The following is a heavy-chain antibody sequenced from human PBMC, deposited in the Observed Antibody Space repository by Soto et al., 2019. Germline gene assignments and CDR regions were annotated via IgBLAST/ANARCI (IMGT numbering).Heavy chain of an antibody. V-gene: IGHV6-1*01. Sequence: PSQTLSLTCAISGDSVSGNSAAWNWIRQSPSRGLEWLGRTYYRSRWYNDYAVSVKSRITVTPDTSKNQFSLHLNSVTPEDTAVYYCARSSRPSKRPYYGMDVWGQGTTVTVSS. CDR3: ARSSRPSKRPYYGMDV. D-gene: IGHD4-4*01. J-gene: IGHJ6*02. CDR1: GDSVSGNSAA. CDR2: TYYRSRWYN.